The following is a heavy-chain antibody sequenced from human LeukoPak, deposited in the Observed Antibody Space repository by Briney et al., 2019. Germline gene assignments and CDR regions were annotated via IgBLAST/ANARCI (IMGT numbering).Heavy chain of an antibody. D-gene: IGHD6-13*01. CDR1: GGSISSSFYF. CDR3: ARQPGDSSWRFEY. V-gene: IGHV4-39*01. J-gene: IGHJ4*02. CDR2: MSSSGRT. Sequence: PSETLSLTCTVSGGSISSSFYFWGWIRQPPGKGLEWIGSMSSSGRTYYNPSLKSRVTVSVDTSKDQISLKMSSMSAADTAVYYCARQPGDSSWRFEYWGQGTLVTVSS.